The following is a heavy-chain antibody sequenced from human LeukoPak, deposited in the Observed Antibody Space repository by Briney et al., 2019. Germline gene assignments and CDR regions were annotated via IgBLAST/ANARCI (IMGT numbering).Heavy chain of an antibody. CDR1: SFTFRSYG. Sequence: GGSLRLSCAASSFTFRSYGMHWVRHAPGKGREGVAFIRYDGRNIYYADSVKGRFTVFRDDSKNTLYLAMTSLRLEDTAVYYCANSWDSRYLSDYWGQGTLVTVSS. V-gene: IGHV3-30*02. CDR3: ANSWDSRYLSDY. CDR2: IRYDGRNI. J-gene: IGHJ4*02. D-gene: IGHD2-15*01.